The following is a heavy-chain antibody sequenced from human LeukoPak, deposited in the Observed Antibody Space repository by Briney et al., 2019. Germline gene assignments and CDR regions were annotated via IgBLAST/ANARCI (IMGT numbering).Heavy chain of an antibody. CDR3: ASLYGGNLDTDY. J-gene: IGHJ4*02. Sequence: GGSLRLSCAASGFTFSDYTMNWVRQAPGKGLEWVSSISSTSHYKYYADSVKGRFTISRDNAKNSLYLQMNSLRAEDTAVYYCASLYGGNLDTDYWGQGTLVTVSS. D-gene: IGHD4-23*01. V-gene: IGHV3-21*01. CDR1: GFTFSDYT. CDR2: ISSTSHYK.